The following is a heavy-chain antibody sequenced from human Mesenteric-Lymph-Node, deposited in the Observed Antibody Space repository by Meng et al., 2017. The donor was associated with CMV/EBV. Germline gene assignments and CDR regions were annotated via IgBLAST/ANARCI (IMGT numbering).Heavy chain of an antibody. CDR1: GFTVSNSY. CDR2: IYRGGNT. CDR3: ARDRPLDYYDSSGYLDY. D-gene: IGHD3-22*01. Sequence: GESLKISCAVSGFTVSNSYMSWVRQAPGEGPEWVSTIYRGGNTYYADSVRGRFTISRDNAKNSLYLQMNSLRAEDTAVYYCARDRPLDYYDSSGYLDYWGQGTLVTVSS. J-gene: IGHJ4*02. V-gene: IGHV3-66*01.